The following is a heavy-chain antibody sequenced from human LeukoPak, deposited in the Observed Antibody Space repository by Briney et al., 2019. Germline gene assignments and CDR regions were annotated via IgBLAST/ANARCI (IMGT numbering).Heavy chain of an antibody. CDR3: AREVGYSSSYYGRFDP. D-gene: IGHD1-26*01. CDR1: GYTFTGYY. J-gene: IGHJ5*02. CDR2: VNPNSGVP. Sequence: ASVKVSCKASGYTFTGYYMHWVRQAPGQGLEWMGRVNPNSGVPNYTQKFQGRVTMTRDTAISTAYMELYSLRSDDTAVYFCAREVGYSSSYYGRFDPWGQGNLVTVSS. V-gene: IGHV1-2*06.